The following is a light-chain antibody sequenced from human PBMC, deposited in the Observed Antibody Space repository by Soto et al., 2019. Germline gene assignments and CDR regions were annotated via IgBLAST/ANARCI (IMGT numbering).Light chain of an antibody. V-gene: IGLV1-44*01. CDR2: TDN. Sequence: QSVLTQPPSASGTPGQRVTISCSGSSSNIGSNAVNWYQQFPGPAPKLLIYTDNQRPSGVPDRFSGSKSGTSDSLAISGLQSEDEADYFCAAWDGSLNAYVFGTGTKLTVL. J-gene: IGLJ1*01. CDR1: SSNIGSNA. CDR3: AAWDGSLNAYV.